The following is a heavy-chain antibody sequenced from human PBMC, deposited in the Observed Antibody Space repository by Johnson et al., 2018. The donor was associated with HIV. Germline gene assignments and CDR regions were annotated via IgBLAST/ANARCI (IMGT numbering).Heavy chain of an antibody. J-gene: IGHJ3*02. V-gene: IGHV3-9*01. CDR2: ISWNSGSI. CDR1: GFTFDDYA. Sequence: VQLVESGGGLVQPGRSLRLSCAASGFTFDDYAMHWVRQAPGKGLEWVSGISWNSGSIGYADSVKGRFTISRDNAKNSLYLQMNSLRAEDTALYYCAKVRDSSSRGAFDIWGQGTMVTVSS. CDR3: AKVRDSSSRGAFDI. D-gene: IGHD6-13*01.